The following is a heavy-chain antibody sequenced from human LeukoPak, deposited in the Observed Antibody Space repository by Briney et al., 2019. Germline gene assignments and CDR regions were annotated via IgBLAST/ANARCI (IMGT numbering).Heavy chain of an antibody. CDR2: IFSGGRT. D-gene: IGHD3-10*01. J-gene: IGHJ4*02. CDR1: GFTVTSND. Sequence: GGSLRLSCAASGFTVTSNDMSWVRQAPGKGLEWVSVIFSGGRTYYADSVRGRFTISRDNLKNTVYLQMNSLRAEDTAVYYCARGGSGSYAYYFDYWGQGTLVTVSS. CDR3: ARGGSGSYAYYFDY. V-gene: IGHV3-53*01.